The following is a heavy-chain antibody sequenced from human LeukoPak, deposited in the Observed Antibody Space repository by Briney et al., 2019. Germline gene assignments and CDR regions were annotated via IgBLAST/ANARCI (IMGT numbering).Heavy chain of an antibody. D-gene: IGHD3-10*01. CDR2: ISSSGSTI. CDR3: ARDHVWFGEPKGYYNYMDV. CDR1: GFTFSRYG. Sequence: GGSLRLSCVASGFTFSRYGMSWVRQAPGKGLEWVSYISSSGSTIYYADSVKGRFTISRDNAKNSLYLQMNTLRAEDTAVYYCARDHVWFGEPKGYYNYMDVWGKGTTVTVSS. V-gene: IGHV3-48*04. J-gene: IGHJ6*03.